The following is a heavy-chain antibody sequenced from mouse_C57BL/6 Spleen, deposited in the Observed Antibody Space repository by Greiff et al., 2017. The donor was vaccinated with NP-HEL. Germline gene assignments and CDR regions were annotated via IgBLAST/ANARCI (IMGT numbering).Heavy chain of an antibody. Sequence: QVQLQQPGAELVRPGSSVKLSCKASGYTFTSYWMHWVKQRPIQGLEWIGNIDPSDSETHYNQKFKDKATLTVDKSSSTAYMQLSSLTSEDSAVYYCARRSKGGPMDYWGQGTSVTVSS. V-gene: IGHV1-52*01. J-gene: IGHJ4*01. CDR2: IDPSDSET. CDR1: GYTFTSYW. D-gene: IGHD1-1*02. CDR3: ARRSKGGPMDY.